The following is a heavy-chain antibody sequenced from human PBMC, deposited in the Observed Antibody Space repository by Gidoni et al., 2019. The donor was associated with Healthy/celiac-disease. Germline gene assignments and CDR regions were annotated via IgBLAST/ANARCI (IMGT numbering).Heavy chain of an antibody. Sequence: EVQLLESGGGLVQPGGSLRLSCAASGFTFSSYAMSWVRQAPGKGLEWVSAISGSGGSTYYPDSVKGRFTISRDNSKNTLYLQMNSLRAEDTAVYYCAKGGERQLVYLIYWGQGTLVTVSS. CDR3: AKGGERQLVYLIY. V-gene: IGHV3-23*01. CDR2: ISGSGGST. D-gene: IGHD6-6*01. CDR1: GFTFSSYA. J-gene: IGHJ4*02.